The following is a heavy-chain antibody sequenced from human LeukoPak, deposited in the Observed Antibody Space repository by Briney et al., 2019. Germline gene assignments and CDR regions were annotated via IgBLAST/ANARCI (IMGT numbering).Heavy chain of an antibody. Sequence: PGGSLRLSCAASGFTFSSYAMSWVRQAPGKGLEWVSAISGSGGSTYYADSVKGRFTISRDNSKNTLYLQMNSLRAEDTAVYYCAKGGSSGYYQIAPISQEYYFDYWGQGTLVTVSS. D-gene: IGHD3-22*01. J-gene: IGHJ4*02. CDR1: GFTFSSYA. CDR2: ISGSGGST. CDR3: AKGGSSGYYQIAPISQEYYFDY. V-gene: IGHV3-23*01.